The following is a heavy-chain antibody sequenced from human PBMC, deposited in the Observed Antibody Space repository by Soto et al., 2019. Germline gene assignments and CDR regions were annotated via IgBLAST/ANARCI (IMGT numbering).Heavy chain of an antibody. D-gene: IGHD3-22*01. V-gene: IGHV3-30*18. CDR2: ISYDDYYT. CDR3: VKLVPSNYDSSRYVADDFHL. J-gene: IGHJ3*01. Sequence: GGSLRLSCAASGLPFNYYAMHWVLQAPGKGLEWLAVISYDDYYTSYADSVKGRFTISRDNSKSMLYLQMSSLRPDDTAVYYCVKLVPSNYDSSRYVADDFHLWGQGTMVTVS. CDR1: GLPFNYYA.